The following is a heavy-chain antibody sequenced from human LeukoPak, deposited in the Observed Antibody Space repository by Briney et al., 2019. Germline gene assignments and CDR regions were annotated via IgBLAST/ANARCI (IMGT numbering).Heavy chain of an antibody. CDR2: IWYDGSNK. J-gene: IGHJ4*02. D-gene: IGHD5-18*01. V-gene: IGHV3-33*01. Sequence: GRSLRLSCAASGFTFSSYGMHWVRQAPGKGLEWVAVIWYDGSNKYYADSVKGRFTISRDNSKNTLYLQMNSLRAEDTAVYYCARADSPLDTAMVGYWGQGTLVTVSS. CDR3: ARADSPLDTAMVGY. CDR1: GFTFSSYG.